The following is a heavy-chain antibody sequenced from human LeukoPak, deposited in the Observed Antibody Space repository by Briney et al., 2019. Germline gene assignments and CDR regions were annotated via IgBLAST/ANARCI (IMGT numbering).Heavy chain of an antibody. V-gene: IGHV3-9*01. D-gene: IGHD6-13*01. CDR1: GFTFDDYA. J-gene: IGHJ5*02. CDR3: AKDSGNSSSWSRNWFDP. CDR2: ISWNSGSI. Sequence: GRSLRLSCAASGFTFDDYAMHWVRQAPGKGLEWVSGISWNSGSIGYADSVRGRFTISRDNAKNSLYLQMNSLRAEDTALYYCAKDSGNSSSWSRNWFDPWGQGTLVTVSS.